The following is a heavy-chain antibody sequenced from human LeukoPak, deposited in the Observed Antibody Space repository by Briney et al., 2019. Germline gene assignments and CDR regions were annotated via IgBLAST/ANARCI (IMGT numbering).Heavy chain of an antibody. D-gene: IGHD1-14*01. CDR2: FDPEDGET. CDR1: GYTLTELF. Sequence: ASVKVSCKVSGYTLTELFMHWVRQAPGKGLEWMGGFDPEDGETIYAQKFQGRVTMTEDTSTDTAYMELSSLRSEDTAVYYCATEGGTYDSLDYWGQGTLVTVSS. CDR3: ATEGGTYDSLDY. V-gene: IGHV1-24*01. J-gene: IGHJ4*02.